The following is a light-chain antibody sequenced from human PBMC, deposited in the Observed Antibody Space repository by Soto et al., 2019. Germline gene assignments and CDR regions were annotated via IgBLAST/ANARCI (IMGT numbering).Light chain of an antibody. CDR1: QDIVRW. V-gene: IGKV1-5*03. CDR2: KAS. Sequence: ETQMTQSPSTLSASVGDRVIITCRASQDIVRWLAWYQQKPGKAPKLLIYKASTLESGVPLRFSGSGSGTEFPLTISSLQPDDFATYYCQEHNSYSRTFGQGTRVEAK. J-gene: IGKJ1*01. CDR3: QEHNSYSRT.